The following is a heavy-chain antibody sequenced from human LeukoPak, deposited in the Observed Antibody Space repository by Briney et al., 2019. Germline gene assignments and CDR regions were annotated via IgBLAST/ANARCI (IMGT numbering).Heavy chain of an antibody. V-gene: IGHV1-18*01. Sequence: ASVKVSCKASGYTFTNYGINWVRQAPGQGLEWMGWISAYSGNTNYAQKLQGRVTMTTDTSTSTAYMELRSLRCDDTAMYYCARGGKYCTGGNCYHDSWGQGTLVTVSS. J-gene: IGHJ5*01. D-gene: IGHD2-15*01. CDR2: ISAYSGNT. CDR1: GYTFTNYG. CDR3: ARGGKYCTGGNCYHDS.